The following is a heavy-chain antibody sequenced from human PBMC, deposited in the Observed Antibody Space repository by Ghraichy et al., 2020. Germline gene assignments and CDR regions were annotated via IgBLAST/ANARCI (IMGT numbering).Heavy chain of an antibody. V-gene: IGHV4-59*01. J-gene: IGHJ4*02. CDR3: AKSDLGYCSGGSCYAY. D-gene: IGHD2-15*01. CDR2: IYYSGST. CDR1: GGSISSYY. Sequence: SETLSLTCTVSGGSISSYYWSWIRQPPGKGLEWIGYIYYSGSTNYNPSLKSRVTISVDTSKNQFSLKLSSVTAADTAVYYCAKSDLGYCSGGSCYAYWGQGTLVTVSS.